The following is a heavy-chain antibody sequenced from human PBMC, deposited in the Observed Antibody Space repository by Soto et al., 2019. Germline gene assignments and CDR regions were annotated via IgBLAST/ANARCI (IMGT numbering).Heavy chain of an antibody. Sequence: SQTLSLTCAISGDSVSSNSAAWNWIRQSPSRGLEWLGRTYYRSKWYNDYAVSVKSRITINPDTSKNQFSLQLNSVTPEDTAVYYCAKGYCSSTSCYAEWYFDYWGQGTLVTVSS. CDR1: GDSVSSNSAA. J-gene: IGHJ4*02. CDR3: AKGYCSSTSCYAEWYFDY. CDR2: TYYRSKWYN. D-gene: IGHD2-2*01. V-gene: IGHV6-1*01.